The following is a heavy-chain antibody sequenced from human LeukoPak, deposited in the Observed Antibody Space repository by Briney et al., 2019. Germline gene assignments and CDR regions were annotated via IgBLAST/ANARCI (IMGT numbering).Heavy chain of an antibody. V-gene: IGHV3-23*01. CDR3: AKDSGYDRAPFDY. CDR2: ISGSGGST. D-gene: IGHD5-12*01. Sequence: GGSLRLSCAASGFTFSSYAMSWVRQAPGKGLEWVPAISGSGGSTYYADSVKGRFTISRDNSKNTLYLQMNSLRAEDTSVYYCAKDSGYDRAPFDYWGQGTLVTVSS. J-gene: IGHJ4*02. CDR1: GFTFSSYA.